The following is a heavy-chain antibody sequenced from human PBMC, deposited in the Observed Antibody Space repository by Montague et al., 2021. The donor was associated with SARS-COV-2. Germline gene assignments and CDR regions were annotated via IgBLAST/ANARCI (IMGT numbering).Heavy chain of an antibody. Sequence: SETLFLTCSVSGDSITNHYWSWIRQPAGKGLEWIGRMHITGKTNFSPFFSSRLTMSADTSKNQFSLKLTSVTAADTAIYFCARDRFGFGAGRQGTIDFWGQGTLVTVSS. CDR3: ARDRFGFGAGRQGTIDF. CDR1: GDSITNHY. J-gene: IGHJ4*02. CDR2: MHITGKT. D-gene: IGHD3-10*01. V-gene: IGHV4-4*07.